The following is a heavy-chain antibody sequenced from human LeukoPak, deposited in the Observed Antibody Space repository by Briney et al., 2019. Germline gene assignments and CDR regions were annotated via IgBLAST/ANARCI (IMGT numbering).Heavy chain of an antibody. D-gene: IGHD1-7*01. J-gene: IGHJ3*02. CDR2: FDPEDGET. CDR1: GYTLTELS. V-gene: IGHV1-24*01. CDR3: ATDKTGMNYRGAFDI. Sequence: VASVKVSCKVSGYTLTELSMHWVRQAPGKGLEWMGGFDPEDGETIYAQKFQGRVTMTEDTSTDTAYMELSSLRSEDTAVYYCATDKTGMNYRGAFDIWGQGTMVTVSS.